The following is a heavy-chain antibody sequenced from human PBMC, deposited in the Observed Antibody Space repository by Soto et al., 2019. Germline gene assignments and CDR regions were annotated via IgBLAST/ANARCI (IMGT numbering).Heavy chain of an antibody. Sequence: PGVSLRLSCAASGFTFSSYWMSWVRQAPGKGLEWVANIKLDGSEKYYVDSVKGRFILSRDNAKNSLQLQMNSLRVEDTAFYFCARAAYYTAWIFEYWGPGPLVTVSS. CDR2: IKLDGSEK. J-gene: IGHJ4*01. V-gene: IGHV3-7*01. CDR3: ARAAYYTAWIFEY. D-gene: IGHD3-10*01. CDR1: GFTFSSYW.